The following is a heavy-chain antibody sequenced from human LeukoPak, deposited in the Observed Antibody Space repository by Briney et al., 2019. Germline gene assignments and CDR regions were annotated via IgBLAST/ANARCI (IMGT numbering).Heavy chain of an antibody. Sequence: AGGSLRLSCAASGFTFSSYWMSWVRQAPGKGLEWVANINQDGSGNYHVDSVKGRFTISRDNTKNSLFLQMNSLRAEDTAVYYCARVYCSGQTCYSFSDYWGQGTLVTVSS. CDR2: INQDGSGN. J-gene: IGHJ4*02. CDR1: GFTFSSYW. D-gene: IGHD2-15*01. CDR3: ARVYCSGQTCYSFSDY. V-gene: IGHV3-7*05.